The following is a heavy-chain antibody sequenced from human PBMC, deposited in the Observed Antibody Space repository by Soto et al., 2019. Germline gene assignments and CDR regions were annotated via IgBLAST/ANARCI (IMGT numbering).Heavy chain of an antibody. CDR3: ARAKTSGYGDVYYFDY. V-gene: IGHV4-59*01. J-gene: IGHJ4*02. Sequence: PSETLSLTCTVSGGSISSYYWIWIRQPPGKGLEWIGYIFYSGSTNYNPSLKSRVTISADTSKNQLSLKLSSVTAADTAVYYCARAKTSGYGDVYYFDYWGQGTLVTVSS. CDR2: IFYSGST. CDR1: GGSISSYY. D-gene: IGHD4-17*01.